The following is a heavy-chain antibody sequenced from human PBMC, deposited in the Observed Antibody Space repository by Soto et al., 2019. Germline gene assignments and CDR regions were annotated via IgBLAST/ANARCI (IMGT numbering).Heavy chain of an antibody. CDR3: ARGDRGDGMDV. D-gene: IGHD2-15*01. CDR2: IYYSGST. CDR1: GGSVSSGSYY. J-gene: IGHJ6*02. Sequence: PSETLSLTCTVAGGSVSSGSYYWSWIRQPPGKGLEWIGHIYYSGSTNYNPSLKSRVTISVDTSKNQFSLKLSPVTAADTAVYYCARGDRGDGMDVWGQGTTVTVSS. V-gene: IGHV4-61*01.